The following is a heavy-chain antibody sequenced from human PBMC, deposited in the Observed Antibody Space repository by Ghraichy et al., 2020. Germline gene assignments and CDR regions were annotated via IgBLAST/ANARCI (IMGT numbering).Heavy chain of an antibody. CDR3: ARVSIVVASSLHDASDI. Sequence: GGSLRLSCAASGFTVSNKYMSWVRQAPGKGLEWVSIFYNDGNTYYADSVKGRFTISRDNSKNMLYLQMNSLRVEDTAVYYCARVSIVVASSLHDASDIWGQGTMVTVSS. J-gene: IGHJ3*02. D-gene: IGHD3-22*01. V-gene: IGHV3-53*01. CDR1: GFTVSNKY. CDR2: FYNDGNT.